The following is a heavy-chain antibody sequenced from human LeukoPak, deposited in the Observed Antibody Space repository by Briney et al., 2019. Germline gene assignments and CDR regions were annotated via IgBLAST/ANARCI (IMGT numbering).Heavy chain of an antibody. CDR3: AKGGRAAGNDYFDY. V-gene: IGHV3-23*01. CDR2: ISGSGGST. Sequence: PGGSLRLSCAASGITFSSFAMSWVRQTPGKGLEWVSAISGSGGSTYYADSVKGRFTISRDNSKNTLFLQMNSLRAEDTAVYYCAKGGRAAGNDYFDYWGQGTLVTVSS. J-gene: IGHJ4*02. D-gene: IGHD6-13*01. CDR1: GITFSSFA.